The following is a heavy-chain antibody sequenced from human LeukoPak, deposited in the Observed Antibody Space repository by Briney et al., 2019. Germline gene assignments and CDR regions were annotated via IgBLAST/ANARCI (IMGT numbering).Heavy chain of an antibody. J-gene: IGHJ5*02. CDR2: VYYSGST. Sequence: SETLSLTCTVSGGSISSYYWSWIRQPPGKGLEWIGYVYYSGSTNYNPSLKSRVTISVDTSKNQFSLKLSSVTAADTAVYYCARELVAGFGWFDPWGQGTLVTVSS. CDR3: ARELVAGFGWFDP. CDR1: GGSISSYY. V-gene: IGHV4-59*01. D-gene: IGHD2-15*01.